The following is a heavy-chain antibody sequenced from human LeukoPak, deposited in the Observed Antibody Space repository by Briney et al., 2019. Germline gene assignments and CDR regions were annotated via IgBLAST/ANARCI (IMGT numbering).Heavy chain of an antibody. CDR2: ITWNSGSI. D-gene: IGHD1-26*01. CDR3: AKDMYSGSYSTGVDY. V-gene: IGHV3-9*01. J-gene: IGHJ4*02. CDR1: GFTFDDYA. Sequence: GGSLRLSCAASGFTFDDYATHWVRQAPGKGLEWVSGITWNSGSIGYADSVKGRFTISRDNAKNSLYLQMNSLRAEDTALYYCAKDMYSGSYSTGVDYWGQGTLVTVSS.